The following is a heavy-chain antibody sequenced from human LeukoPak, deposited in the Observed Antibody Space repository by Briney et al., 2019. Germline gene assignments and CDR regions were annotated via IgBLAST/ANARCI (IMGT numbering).Heavy chain of an antibody. CDR2: ISSSGNTI. J-gene: IGHJ3*02. Sequence: GGSLRLSCAASGFTFSSYEMNWVRQAPGKGLEWVSYISSSGNTIYYADSAKGRFTISRDNAKNSLYLQVNSLRVEDTAVYYCASGTYYFDTSGYKSQIWGRGTMVTVSS. V-gene: IGHV3-48*03. D-gene: IGHD3-22*01. CDR3: ASGTYYFDTSGYKSQI. CDR1: GFTFSSYE.